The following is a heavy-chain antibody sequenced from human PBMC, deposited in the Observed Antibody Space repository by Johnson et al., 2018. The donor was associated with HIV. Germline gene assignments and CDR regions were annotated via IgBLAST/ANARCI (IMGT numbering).Heavy chain of an antibody. Sequence: QVQVVESGGGVVQPGRSLKLSCSASGFTFSSYALHWVRQAPGKGLEWVAVISYDGDDKHYGDSVEGRFNIYRANSKKTLYLTMNSLRPEDTAGYFCARGENAAAGDAFDIWGQGTMVTVSS. V-gene: IGHV3-30*04. J-gene: IGHJ3*02. D-gene: IGHD6-13*01. CDR1: GFTFSSYA. CDR2: ISYDGDDK. CDR3: ARGENAAAGDAFDI.